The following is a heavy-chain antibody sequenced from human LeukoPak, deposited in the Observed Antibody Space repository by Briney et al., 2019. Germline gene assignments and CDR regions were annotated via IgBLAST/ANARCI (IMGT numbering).Heavy chain of an antibody. J-gene: IGHJ4*02. V-gene: IGHV3-30-3*01. CDR2: TSYDGSNK. Sequence: GGSLRLSCAASGFTFSSYAMHWVRQAPGKGLEWVAVTSYDGSNKYYADSVKGRFTISRDNSKNTLYLQMNSLRAEDTAVYYCASSGGSYYAFDYWGQGTLVTVSS. CDR1: GFTFSSYA. CDR3: ASSGGSYYAFDY. D-gene: IGHD1-26*01.